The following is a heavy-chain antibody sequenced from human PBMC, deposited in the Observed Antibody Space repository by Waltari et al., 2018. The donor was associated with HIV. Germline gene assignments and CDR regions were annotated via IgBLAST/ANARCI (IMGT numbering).Heavy chain of an antibody. CDR1: GFICSNVT. V-gene: IGHV3-21*01. CDR2: ISTLGRT. CDR3: TRDGDPN. Sequence: EVLLVQSGGGLVKAGGCLRHPCEGSGFICSNVTMNWIRQGPGRGLEWFSSISTLGRTYYADSMKGRFTISRDNAKKSLYLQMNSLRAEDTAIYYCTRDGDPNWGQGTLVTVSS. J-gene: IGHJ4*02.